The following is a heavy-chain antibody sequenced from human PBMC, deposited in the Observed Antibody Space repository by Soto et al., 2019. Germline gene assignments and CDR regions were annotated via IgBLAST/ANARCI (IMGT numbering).Heavy chain of an antibody. Sequence: GGSLRLSCAASGFTFSSYAMSWVRQAPGKGLEWVSAISGSGGSTYYADSVKGRFTISRDNSKNTLYLQMNSLRAEDTAVYYCAKARKPSFSSWYPFDYWGQGTLVTVSS. V-gene: IGHV3-23*01. CDR2: ISGSGGST. CDR3: AKARKPSFSSWYPFDY. D-gene: IGHD6-13*01. CDR1: GFTFSSYA. J-gene: IGHJ4*02.